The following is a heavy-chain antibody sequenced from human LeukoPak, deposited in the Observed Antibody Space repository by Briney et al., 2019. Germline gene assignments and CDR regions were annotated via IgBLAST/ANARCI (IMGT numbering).Heavy chain of an antibody. CDR3: ARVWAWGSGNYFDN. CDR1: GSTFDAFG. CDR2: IRGDAGST. V-gene: IGHV3-20*04. J-gene: IGHJ4*02. D-gene: IGHD7-27*01. Sequence: GGSLRLSCAASGSTFDAFGMTWVRQAPGKRLEWVSAIRGDAGSTGYADSVKGRFTISRDNAKNSLYLQMNSLRVEDTALYYCARVWAWGSGNYFDNWGQGTLVTASS.